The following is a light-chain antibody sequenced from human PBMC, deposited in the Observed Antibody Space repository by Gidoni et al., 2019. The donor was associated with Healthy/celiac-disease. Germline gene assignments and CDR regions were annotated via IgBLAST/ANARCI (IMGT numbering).Light chain of an antibody. CDR3: AAWDDSLNGPV. J-gene: IGLJ2*01. CDR2: SKN. Sequence: QSVLTQPPSASVPPGQRVTISCSGSSSNIGSNTVNWYQQLPGTAPKLLIYSKNQRPSGVPDRFSGSRSGTSASLAISGLQSEDEADYYCAAWDDSLNGPVFGGGTKLTVL. CDR1: SSNIGSNT. V-gene: IGLV1-44*01.